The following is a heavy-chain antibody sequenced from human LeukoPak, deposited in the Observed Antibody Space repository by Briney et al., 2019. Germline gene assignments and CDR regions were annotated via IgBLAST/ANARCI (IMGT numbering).Heavy chain of an antibody. V-gene: IGHV3-30-3*01. CDR2: ISYDGSNK. CDR3: ASHTLYYYDSSGYTLY. Sequence: GRSLRLSCAASGFTFSSYAMHWVRQAPGKGLEWVAVISYDGSNKYYADPVKGRFTISRDNSKNTLYLQMNSLRAEDTAVYYCASHTLYYYDSSGYTLYWGQGTLVTVSS. CDR1: GFTFSSYA. D-gene: IGHD3-22*01. J-gene: IGHJ4*02.